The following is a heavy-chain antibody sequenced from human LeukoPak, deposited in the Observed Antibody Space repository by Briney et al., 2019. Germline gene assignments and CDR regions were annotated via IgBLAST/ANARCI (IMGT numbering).Heavy chain of an antibody. D-gene: IGHD3-10*01. CDR2: IWYDGSNK. CDR1: GFTFSSYG. V-gene: IGHV3-33*01. Sequence: PGGSLRLSCAASGFTFSSYGMHWVRLAPGKGLEWVAVIWYDGSNKYYADSVKGRFTISRDNAKNSLYLQMNSLRAEDTAVYYCARDGPPGSVSLGMDVWGQGTTVTVSS. J-gene: IGHJ6*02. CDR3: ARDGPPGSVSLGMDV.